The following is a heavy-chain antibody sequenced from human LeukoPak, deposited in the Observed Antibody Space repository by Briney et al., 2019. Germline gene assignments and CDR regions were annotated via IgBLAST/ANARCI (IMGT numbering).Heavy chain of an antibody. V-gene: IGHV1-69*05. J-gene: IGHJ4*02. CDR3: ARGPDYYDSSGYYIH. CDR2: IIPIFGTA. D-gene: IGHD3-22*01. CDR1: GGTFSSYA. Sequence: GASVKVSCKASGGTFSSYAISWVRQAPGQGLEWMGRIIPIFGTANYAQKFQGRVTITTDESTSTAYMELSSLRSEDTAVYYCARGPDYYDSSGYYIHWGQGTQVTVSS.